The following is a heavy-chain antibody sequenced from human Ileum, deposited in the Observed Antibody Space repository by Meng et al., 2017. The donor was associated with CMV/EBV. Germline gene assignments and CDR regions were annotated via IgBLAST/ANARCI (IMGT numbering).Heavy chain of an antibody. Sequence: GESLKISCAASGFTFSSCAMHWVRQTPGKGLQWVAVISNDANIKYYADSVKGRFTISRDNSENTVYLQMNSLRIEDTAVYYCARPYTGASTLPFWGQGTLVTVSS. D-gene: IGHD1-26*01. CDR1: GFTFSSCA. CDR2: ISNDANIK. V-gene: IGHV3-30-3*01. CDR3: ARPYTGASTLPF. J-gene: IGHJ4*02.